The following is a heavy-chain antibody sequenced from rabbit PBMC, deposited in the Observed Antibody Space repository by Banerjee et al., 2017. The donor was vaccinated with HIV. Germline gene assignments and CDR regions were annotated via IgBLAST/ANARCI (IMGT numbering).Heavy chain of an antibody. V-gene: IGHV1S45*01. Sequence: QEQLEESGGDLVKPEGSLTLTCTASGFSFSSSYWICWVRQAPGKGLEWIGCINTGSSGSTYYASWAKGRFTISKTSWTTVTLQMTSLTAADTATYFCASSSGYYAYFDLWGQGTLVTVS. J-gene: IGHJ4*01. CDR3: ASSSGYYAYFDL. D-gene: IGHD1-1*01. CDR1: GFSFSSSYW. CDR2: INTGSSGST.